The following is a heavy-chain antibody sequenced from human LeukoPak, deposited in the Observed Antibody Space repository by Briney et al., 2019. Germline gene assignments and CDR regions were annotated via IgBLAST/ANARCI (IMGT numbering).Heavy chain of an antibody. CDR2: DYCGGNT. D-gene: IGHD3-10*01. J-gene: IGHJ4*02. V-gene: IGHV4-61*01. CDR1: GGSVTSVSHC. CDR3: ARDHYGSLDY. Sequence: SETLSLACTVSGGSVTSVSHCWGWIRQPPGKGLEWIGYDYCGGNTNYNPSLKSRVTISVDTSKNQFSLKLSSVTAADTAVYYCARDHYGSLDYWGQGTLVTVSS.